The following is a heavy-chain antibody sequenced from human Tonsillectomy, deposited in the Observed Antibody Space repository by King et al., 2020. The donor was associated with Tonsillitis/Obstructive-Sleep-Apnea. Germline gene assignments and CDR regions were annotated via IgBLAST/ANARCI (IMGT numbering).Heavy chain of an antibody. CDR3: ARDTYSGSYSNPAKFDY. D-gene: IGHD1-26*01. CDR2: IIPIFGTA. J-gene: IGHJ4*02. CDR1: GGTFSSYA. Sequence: VQLVESGAEVKKPGSSVKVSCKASGGTFSSYAISWVRQAPGQGLEWMGGIIPIFGTANYAQKFPGRVTITADESTRTAYMELSSLRSEDTAVYYCARDTYSGSYSNPAKFDYWGQGTLVTVSS. V-gene: IGHV1-69*01.